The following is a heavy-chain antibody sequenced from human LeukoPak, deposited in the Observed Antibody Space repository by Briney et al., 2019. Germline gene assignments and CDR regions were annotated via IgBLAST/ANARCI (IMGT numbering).Heavy chain of an antibody. Sequence: GGSLRLSCAASGFTFSSYGMHWVRQAPGKGLEWVAVISYDGSNKYYADSVKGRFTISRDNSKNTLYLQMNSLRAEDTAVYYCVGYDSSGYRRRESDFVYWGQGTLVTVSS. D-gene: IGHD3-22*01. J-gene: IGHJ4*02. V-gene: IGHV3-30*03. CDR1: GFTFSSYG. CDR2: ISYDGSNK. CDR3: VGYDSSGYRRRESDFVY.